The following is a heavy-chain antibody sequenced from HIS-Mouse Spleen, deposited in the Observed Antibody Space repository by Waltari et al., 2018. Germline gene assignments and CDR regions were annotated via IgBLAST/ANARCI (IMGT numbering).Heavy chain of an antibody. J-gene: IGHJ6*02. CDR3: ARSQKLANRGSCDYGMDV. Sequence: QLQLQESGSGLVKPSQTLSLTCAVSGGSISSGGYSWSWIRQPPGKGLEWIGYIYHRGSTYDKRSVTSRVTLSVDRSKNQFCLKLSSVTAADTAVYYCARSQKLANRGSCDYGMDVWGQGTTVTVSS. CDR1: GGSISSGGYS. V-gene: IGHV4-30-2*01. D-gene: IGHD3-3*02. CDR2: IYHRGST.